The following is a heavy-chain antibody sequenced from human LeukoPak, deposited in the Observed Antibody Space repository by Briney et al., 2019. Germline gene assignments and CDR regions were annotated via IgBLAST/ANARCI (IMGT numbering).Heavy chain of an antibody. CDR2: VYYSGTT. CDR3: ARVGVDYSGNIIKYYFDY. J-gene: IGHJ4*02. CDR1: GGTISSYY. V-gene: IGHV4-59*01. Sequence: PSETLSLTCTVSGGTISSYYWSWIRQPPGKGLEWIGYVYYSGTTNYNPSLKSRVIISVDTSKNQFSLNLSPVIAADTAVYYCARVGVDYSGNIIKYYFDYWGQGTLVTVPS. D-gene: IGHD4-23*01.